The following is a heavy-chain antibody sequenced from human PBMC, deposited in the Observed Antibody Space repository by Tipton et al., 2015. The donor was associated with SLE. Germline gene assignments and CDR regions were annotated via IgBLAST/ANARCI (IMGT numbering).Heavy chain of an antibody. J-gene: IGHJ6*02. CDR3: SLRTVITDDGVDV. CDR1: GGSMSDYY. Sequence: TLSLTCSMSGGSMSDYYWSWIRQPPGKGLEWIGFMYYSGNANYNPSLKSRVTILIDTSRNQLSLKLSSVTAADTAVYYCSLRTVITDDGVDVWGQGTTVTVSS. V-gene: IGHV4-59*08. D-gene: IGHD4-11*01. CDR2: MYYSGNA.